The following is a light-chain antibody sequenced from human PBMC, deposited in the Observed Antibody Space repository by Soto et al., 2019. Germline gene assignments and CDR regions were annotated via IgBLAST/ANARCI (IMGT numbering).Light chain of an antibody. J-gene: IGKJ1*01. V-gene: IGKV3-15*01. CDR2: GAS. CDR1: QSVSSN. CDR3: QQYGSSPT. Sequence: EIVVTQSPATLSVSPGERATLSCRASQSVSSNLGWYQQKPGQAPRLLIYGASTRATGIPARFSGSGSGTEFTLTISSLQSEDFAVYYCQQYGSSPTFGQGTKVDIK.